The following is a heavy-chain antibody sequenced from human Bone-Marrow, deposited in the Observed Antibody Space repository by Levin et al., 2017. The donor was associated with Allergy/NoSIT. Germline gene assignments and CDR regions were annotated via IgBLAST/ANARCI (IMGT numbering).Heavy chain of an antibody. V-gene: IGHV3-30*18. Sequence: GGSLRLSCAATGFTFSDYAMHWVRQAPGKGLEWVAVISYEGSSKYYAASVKGRFTISRDTSKNTLYLQMNSRRAEDTAVYYWAKDAYGSGIHLFDYGGQGTQLTVSS. CDR2: ISYEGSSK. CDR1: GFTFSDYA. CDR3: AKDAYGSGIHLFDY. D-gene: IGHD3-10*01. J-gene: IGHJ4*02.